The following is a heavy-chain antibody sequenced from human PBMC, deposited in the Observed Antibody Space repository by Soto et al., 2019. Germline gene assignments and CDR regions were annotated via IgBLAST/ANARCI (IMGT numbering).Heavy chain of an antibody. Sequence: RPLRLYSRVAGYSSTNSWMSRVNKIKRKGLEWGANIKQDGREKYHVDSVKGRLTISRDNAKNSLYLQMNSLRAEDTAVYYCVRGGAWFIDYWGQGTLVTVSS. CDR3: VRGGAWFIDY. V-gene: IGHV3-7*01. D-gene: IGHD3-10*01. CDR1: GYSSTNSW. CDR2: IKQDGREK. J-gene: IGHJ4*02.